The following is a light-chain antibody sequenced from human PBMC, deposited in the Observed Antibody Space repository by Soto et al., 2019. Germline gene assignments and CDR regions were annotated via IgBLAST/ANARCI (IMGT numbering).Light chain of an antibody. Sequence: QTVVTQEPSLTVSPGGTVTLTCASSTGAVTSGYYPNWFQQKPGQAPRSLIYSTSNKQSWTPARFSGSLLGGKAAMTLSGVQPEDEAEYSCLLFYGGAWVFGGGTKLTVL. CDR1: TGAVTSGYY. CDR2: STS. V-gene: IGLV7-43*01. J-gene: IGLJ3*02. CDR3: LLFYGGAWV.